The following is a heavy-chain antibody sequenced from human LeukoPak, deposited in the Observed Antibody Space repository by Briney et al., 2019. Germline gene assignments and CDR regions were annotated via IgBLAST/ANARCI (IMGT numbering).Heavy chain of an antibody. V-gene: IGHV4-38-2*01. CDR1: GHSFSSDSF. CDR2: IHERGST. D-gene: IGHD6-6*01. Sequence: SETLSLTCGVSGHSFSSDSFWGWIRQPPGQGLEWTGSIHERGSTFYNPSLKSRVTISIDTSKNQFSLNVNSVTAADTAVYYCARAFRPSNSWFGAWGQGTVVTVSS. CDR3: ARAFRPSNSWFGA. J-gene: IGHJ5*02.